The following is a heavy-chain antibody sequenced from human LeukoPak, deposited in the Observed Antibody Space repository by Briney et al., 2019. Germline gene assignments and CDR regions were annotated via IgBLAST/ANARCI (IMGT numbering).Heavy chain of an antibody. D-gene: IGHD6-19*01. V-gene: IGHV4-59*01. CDR2: IYYSGST. CDR3: ASSRSSSGWSLIDY. Sequence: SETQSLTCTVSGGSISSYYWSWIRQPPGKGLEWVGYIYYSGSTNYKPSLKRRVTISVDTSKNQFSLKVSSVTAADTAVYYCASSRSSSGWSLIDYWGQGALVTVSS. CDR1: GGSISSYY. J-gene: IGHJ4*02.